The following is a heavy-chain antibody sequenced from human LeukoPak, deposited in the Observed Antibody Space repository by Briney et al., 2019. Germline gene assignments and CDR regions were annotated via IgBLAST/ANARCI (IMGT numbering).Heavy chain of an antibody. J-gene: IGHJ4*02. D-gene: IGHD6-13*01. Sequence: GGALRLSCAASGFTFSNYAMSWGRQAPGKGLEWVSVIGAGGRNTYYAGAVKGRFTSSRDNSKNTRYLQMNSLRAEDTAVYYCASPLYSSSWYILGYWGQGTLVTVPS. CDR1: GFTFSNYA. CDR3: ASPLYSSSWYILGY. CDR2: IGAGGRNT. V-gene: IGHV3-23*01.